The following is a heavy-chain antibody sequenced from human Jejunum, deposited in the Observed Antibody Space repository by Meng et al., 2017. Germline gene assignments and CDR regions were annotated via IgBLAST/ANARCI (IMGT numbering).Heavy chain of an antibody. CDR2: FHHSGSA. J-gene: IGHJ4*02. Sequence: QVQLQQSGPGLVRPSETLSLTCTVSGVSVNSGFYYWNWVRQPPGKGLEFIGSFHHSGSAHYNASLEGRVTMSLDTSKNQFSLRLTSVTAADSALYYCTGGPDSAKSGYWGQGTLVTASS. CDR1: GVSVNSGFYY. CDR3: TGGPDSAKSGY. V-gene: IGHV4-61*01. D-gene: IGHD1-14*01.